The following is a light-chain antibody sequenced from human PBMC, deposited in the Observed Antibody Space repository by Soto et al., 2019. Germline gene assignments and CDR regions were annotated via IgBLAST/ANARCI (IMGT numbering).Light chain of an antibody. Sequence: QSVLTQPAFVSGSPGQSIPISCTGTSSDVGGYNRLSWYQQPPGTAPKLIMYEVNTRPSGVPDRFSGSKSGSTASLTISGLQAEDEADYYCSLYISGSTYVFGTGTKV. J-gene: IGLJ1*01. CDR3: SLYISGSTYV. CDR1: SSDVGGYNR. CDR2: EVN. V-gene: IGLV2-18*01.